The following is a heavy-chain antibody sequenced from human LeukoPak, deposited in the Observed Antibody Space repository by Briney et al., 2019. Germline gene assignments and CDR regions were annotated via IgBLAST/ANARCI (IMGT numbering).Heavy chain of an antibody. Sequence: SETLSLTCTVSGGSISSSSYYWGWIRQPPGKGLEWIGTIHYSGSTYYDPSLKSRVTISVDTSRNQFSLKLSSVTAADTAVYSCARGSVDCSSTSCSTIYYYSGMDVWGQGTTVTVSS. CDR2: IHYSGST. CDR3: ARGSVDCSSTSCSTIYYYSGMDV. J-gene: IGHJ6*02. D-gene: IGHD2-2*01. V-gene: IGHV4-39*01. CDR1: GGSISSSSYY.